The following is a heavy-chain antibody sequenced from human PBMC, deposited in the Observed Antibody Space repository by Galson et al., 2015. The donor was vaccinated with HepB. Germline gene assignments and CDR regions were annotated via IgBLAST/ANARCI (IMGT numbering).Heavy chain of an antibody. D-gene: IGHD3-22*01. J-gene: IGHJ4*02. Sequence: SLRLSCAVSGLNFDTAWMSWVRQAPGKGLEWVGRIRPKTDGGTADYAAPVKGRFTVSGDDSKNHLYLQMNSLKIEDTALYFCTTDWTFYHGGSGSFTVYSIFDYWGQGTLVTVSS. CDR3: TTDWTFYHGGSGSFTVYSIFDY. CDR1: GLNFDTAW. CDR2: IRPKTDGGTA. V-gene: IGHV3-15*01.